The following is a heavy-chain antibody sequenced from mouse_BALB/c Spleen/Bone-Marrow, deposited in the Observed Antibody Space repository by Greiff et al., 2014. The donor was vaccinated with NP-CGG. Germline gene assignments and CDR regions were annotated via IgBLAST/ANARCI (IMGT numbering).Heavy chain of an antibody. Sequence: VQLQQSGAELVRPGASVKLSCEASGYTMNWVKQSHGKNLEWIGLINPYNGGTSYNQKFKGKATLTVDKSSSTAYMELLSLTSEDSAVYYCARGDYGRFFAYWGQGTLVTVSA. D-gene: IGHD1-1*02. V-gene: IGHV1-26*01. CDR1: GYT. CDR2: INPYNGGT. CDR3: ARGDYGRFFAY. J-gene: IGHJ3*01.